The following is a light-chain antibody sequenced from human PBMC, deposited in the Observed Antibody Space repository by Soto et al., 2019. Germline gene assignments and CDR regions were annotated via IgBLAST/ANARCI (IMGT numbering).Light chain of an antibody. CDR2: DDD. CDR3: ASWDSRLSDHV. Sequence: QSVLTQPPSVSAAPGQRVTISCSGSSSNIGGNSVSWYQQLPGTAPKLLIYDDDKRPSGIPDRFSGSKSGTSATLGITGFQTGDEADYYCASWDSRLSDHVFGTGTKVTV. J-gene: IGLJ1*01. CDR1: SSNIGGNS. V-gene: IGLV1-51*01.